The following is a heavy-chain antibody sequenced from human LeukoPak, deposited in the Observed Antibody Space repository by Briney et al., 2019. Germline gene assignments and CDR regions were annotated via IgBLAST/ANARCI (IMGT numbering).Heavy chain of an antibody. CDR2: ISGSGGST. D-gene: IGHD5-18*01. CDR3: AKEKNVPRGYSYGYIDY. Sequence: PGGSLRLSCAASGFTFSSYAMSWVRQAPGKGLEWVSAISGSGGSTYYADSVKGRFTISRDNSKNTLYLQMNSLRAEDTAVYYCAKEKNVPRGYSYGYIDYWGQGILVTVSS. V-gene: IGHV3-23*01. CDR1: GFTFSSYA. J-gene: IGHJ4*02.